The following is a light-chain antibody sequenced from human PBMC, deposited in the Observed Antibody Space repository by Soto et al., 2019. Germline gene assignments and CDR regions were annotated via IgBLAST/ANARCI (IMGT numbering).Light chain of an antibody. CDR3: QHYNSWPLT. CDR2: KAS. V-gene: IGKV1-5*03. CDR1: QTISSW. Sequence: DIQMTQSPSTLSGSVGDRVTITCRASQTISSWLAWYQQKPGKAPKLLIYKASTLKSGVPSRFSGSGSGTEFTLTISSLQSEDFAVYYCQHYNSWPLTFGGGTKVDI. J-gene: IGKJ4*01.